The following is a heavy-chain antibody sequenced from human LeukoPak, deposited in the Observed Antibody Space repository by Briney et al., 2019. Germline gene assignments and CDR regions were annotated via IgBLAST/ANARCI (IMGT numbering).Heavy chain of an antibody. V-gene: IGHV3-7*01. Sequence: PRGSLRLSCAASGFTFSNYWMSWVRQAPGKGLEWVANIQQDGSKIYYVDSVKGRFTISRDNAKNSVYLQMNSLRAEDTAMYYCATRRGESWGQGTLVTVSS. CDR1: GFTFSNYW. J-gene: IGHJ5*02. CDR2: IQQDGSKI. CDR3: ATRRGES. D-gene: IGHD3-16*01.